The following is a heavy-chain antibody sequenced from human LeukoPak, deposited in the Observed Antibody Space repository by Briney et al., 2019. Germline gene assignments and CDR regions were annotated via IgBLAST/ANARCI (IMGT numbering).Heavy chain of an antibody. CDR2: ISAYNGNT. CDR1: GYTFTSYG. V-gene: IGHV1-18*01. Sequence: ASVKVSCKASGYTFTSYGISWVRQAPGQGLEWMGWISAYNGNTNYAQKLQGRVTMTTDTSTSTAYMELRSLRSDDTAVYYCAREIVGGGYSSNWYSYWGQGALVTVSS. D-gene: IGHD6-13*01. CDR3: AREIVGGGYSSNWYSY. J-gene: IGHJ4*02.